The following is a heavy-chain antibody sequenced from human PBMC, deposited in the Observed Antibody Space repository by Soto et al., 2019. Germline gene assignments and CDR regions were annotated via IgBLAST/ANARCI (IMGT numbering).Heavy chain of an antibody. J-gene: IGHJ6*02. D-gene: IGHD3-22*01. CDR3: ARKSXMAVRGLFRYHSYGLDV. CDR2: INHSGTS. Sequence: PSETLSLTCAVYGGSFSCYYWNWIRQSPGKGLECIGEINHSGTSNYNPSLNSRVTISVDTSKNQFSLQLRYVTAADTAVYYCARKSXMAVRGLFRYHSYGLDVWGQGTTVTVSS. CDR1: GGSFSCYY. V-gene: IGHV4-34*01.